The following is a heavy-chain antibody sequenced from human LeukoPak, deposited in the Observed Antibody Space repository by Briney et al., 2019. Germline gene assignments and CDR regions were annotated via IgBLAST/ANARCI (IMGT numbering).Heavy chain of an antibody. D-gene: IGHD2-2*01. Sequence: PSETLSLTCTVSGGSISSSSYYWGWIRQPPGKGLEWIGSIYYSGSTHYNPSLKSRVTISVDTSKNQFSLRLSSVTAADTAVYYCARPIVPAAIGPWFDPWGQGTLVTVSS. CDR1: GGSISSSSYY. CDR2: IYYSGST. J-gene: IGHJ5*02. V-gene: IGHV4-39*01. CDR3: ARPIVPAAIGPWFDP.